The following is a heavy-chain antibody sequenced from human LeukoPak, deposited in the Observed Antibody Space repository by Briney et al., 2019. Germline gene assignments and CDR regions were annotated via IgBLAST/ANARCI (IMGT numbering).Heavy chain of an antibody. J-gene: IGHJ4*02. CDR2: ISSSSSYI. CDR3: ARSSISSYSSSEYCFDF. V-gene: IGHV3-21*01. CDR1: GFTFSSYS. Sequence: PGGSLRLSCAASGFTFSSYSMNWVRQAPGKGLEWVSSISSSSSYIYYADSVKGRFTISRDNAKNSLYLQMNSLRAEDTAVYYCARSSISSYSSSEYCFDFWGQGTLVTVSS. D-gene: IGHD6-6*01.